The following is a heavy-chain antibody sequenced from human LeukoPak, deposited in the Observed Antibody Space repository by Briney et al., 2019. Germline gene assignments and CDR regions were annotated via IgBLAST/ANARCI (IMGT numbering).Heavy chain of an antibody. D-gene: IGHD3-10*01. CDR1: GFTFSSYA. J-gene: IGHJ4*02. V-gene: IGHV3-23*01. CDR2: ISGSGGST. Sequence: TGGSLRLSCAASGFTFSSYAMSWVRQAPGKGLEWVSAISGSGGSTYYADSVKGRFTISRDNSKNTPYLQMNSLRAEDTAVYYCAKDLTDYYGSGSYSLFDYWGQGTLVTVSS. CDR3: AKDLTDYYGSGSYSLFDY.